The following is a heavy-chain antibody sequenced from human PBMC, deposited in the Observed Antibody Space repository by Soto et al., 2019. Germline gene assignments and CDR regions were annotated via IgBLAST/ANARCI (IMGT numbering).Heavy chain of an antibody. CDR3: ARELIVGPAKYFQH. CDR1: GFTFSSYW. D-gene: IGHD1-26*01. Sequence: GGSLRLSCAVSGFTFSSYWMSWVRQTPGKGLEWVANINQDGSDSYYVDAVKGRFTISRDNAKNSLYLQMDRLRAEDTAVYYCARELIVGPAKYFQHWGQGTLVTVSS. J-gene: IGHJ1*01. CDR2: INQDGSDS. V-gene: IGHV3-7*01.